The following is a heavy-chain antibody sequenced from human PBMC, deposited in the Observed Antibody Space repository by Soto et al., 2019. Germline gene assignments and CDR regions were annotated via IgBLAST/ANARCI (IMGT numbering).Heavy chain of an antibody. Sequence: GGSLRLSCAASGFTFSSYSMNWVRQAPGKGLEWVSYISSSSSTIYYADSVKGRFAISRDNAKNSLFLQMSSLRDDDTAVYYCARGPRTYSSSWYPDCWGQGTLVTVSS. CDR3: ARGPRTYSSSWYPDC. J-gene: IGHJ4*02. V-gene: IGHV3-48*02. CDR2: ISSSSSTI. D-gene: IGHD6-13*01. CDR1: GFTFSSYS.